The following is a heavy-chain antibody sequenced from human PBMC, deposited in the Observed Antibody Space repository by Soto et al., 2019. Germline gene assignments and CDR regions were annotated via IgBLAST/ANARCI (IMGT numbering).Heavy chain of an antibody. V-gene: IGHV1-69*01. CDR3: AAELGFGKLSVV. CDR2: IIPLFGTT. CDR1: GDTFKNCV. D-gene: IGHD3-10*01. J-gene: IGHJ6*01. Sequence: QVQVVQSGVEVRRPGSSVKVSCKASGDTFKNCVISWVRQAPGQGREWMGGIIPLFGTTDFAQRFHGILTITTDESTPTAYMELRRLTSEDRATYYWAAELGFGKLSVVWGQGNTV.